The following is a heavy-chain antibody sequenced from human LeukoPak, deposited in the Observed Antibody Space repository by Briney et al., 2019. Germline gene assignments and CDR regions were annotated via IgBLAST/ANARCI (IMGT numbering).Heavy chain of an antibody. CDR3: ASLSNYDSSGYFQY. D-gene: IGHD3-22*01. Sequence: SETLSLTCTVSGGSISSYHWSWIRQPPGKGLEWIGYIYYSGSTNYNPSLKSRVTISVKTSKNQFSLKLSSVTAADTAVYYCASLSNYDSSGYFQYWGQGTLVTVSS. CDR2: IYYSGST. V-gene: IGHV4-59*01. J-gene: IGHJ4*02. CDR1: GGSISSYH.